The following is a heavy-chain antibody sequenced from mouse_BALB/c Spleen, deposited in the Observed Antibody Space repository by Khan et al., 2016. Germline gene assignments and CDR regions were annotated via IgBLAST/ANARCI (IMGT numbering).Heavy chain of an antibody. CDR1: GFNFTDAW. CDR3: ILDGYPFVY. J-gene: IGHJ3*01. D-gene: IGHD2-3*01. V-gene: IGHV6-6*01. CDR2: VRSKAYNHAT. Sequence: EVELAESGGGLVQPGGSMTLFCVASGFNFTDAWMDWVRQSPEKVLEWVAEVRSKAYNHATYYTESVKGRFTIPRDDPKNSVYLQMNNLRPEDVGIYYCILDGYPFVYWGQGTLVTVSA.